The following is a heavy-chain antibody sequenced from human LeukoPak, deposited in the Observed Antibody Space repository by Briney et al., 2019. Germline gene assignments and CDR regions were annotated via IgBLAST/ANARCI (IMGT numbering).Heavy chain of an antibody. CDR1: GGSFSVYY. CDR3: ARGGFYCGGDCYVDY. J-gene: IGHJ4*02. V-gene: IGHV4-34*01. D-gene: IGHD2-21*02. CDR2: INHSGNT. Sequence: SESLSLTCAVYGGSFSVYYWSWIRQPPGKGLEWIGEINHSGNTNYNPSLKSRVTISVDTSKNQFSLKLSSVTAADTAVYYCARGGFYCGGDCYVDYWGQGTLVTVSS.